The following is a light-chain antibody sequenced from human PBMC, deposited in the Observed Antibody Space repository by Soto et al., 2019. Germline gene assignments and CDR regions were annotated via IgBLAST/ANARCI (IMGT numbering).Light chain of an antibody. CDR2: GAS. J-gene: IGKJ1*01. CDR3: QQFGRSSWT. V-gene: IGKV3-20*01. Sequence: EIVLTQSPGTLSLSPGERATLSCRASQSVSRSDLAWYQQKPGQAPRLLIYGASSRATGIPDRFSGSGSGTDFTLTISRLEPEDFAVYYCQQFGRSSWTFGQGTKVEIK. CDR1: QSVSRSD.